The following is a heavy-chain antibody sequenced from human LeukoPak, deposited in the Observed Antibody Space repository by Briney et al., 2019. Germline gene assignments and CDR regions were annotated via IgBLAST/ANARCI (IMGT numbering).Heavy chain of an antibody. Sequence: ASVKVSCKASRYSFTGYFMHWVRQAPGQGLEWMGWINTNTGNPTYAQGFTGRFVFSLDTSVSTAYLQISSLKAEDTAMYYCARATSIFGVVSDFDYWGQGTLVTVSS. J-gene: IGHJ4*02. CDR2: INTNTGNP. CDR3: ARATSIFGVVSDFDY. D-gene: IGHD3-3*01. CDR1: RYSFTGYF. V-gene: IGHV7-4-1*02.